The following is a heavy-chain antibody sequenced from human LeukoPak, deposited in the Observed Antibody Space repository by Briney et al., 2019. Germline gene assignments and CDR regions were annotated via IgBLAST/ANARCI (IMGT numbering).Heavy chain of an antibody. J-gene: IGHJ4*02. CDR1: GFTFSSYA. D-gene: IGHD3/OR15-3a*01. Sequence: GGSLRLSCAASGFTFSSYAMQWVRQAPGKGLEWVAVISYDGSNKYYADSVKGRFTISRDNPKNTLYLQMNSLRAEDTAFYFCAKRGVVIRVFLVGFHKEAFYFESWGQGALVTVSS. CDR2: ISYDGSNK. CDR3: AKRGVVIRVFLVGFHKEAFYFES. V-gene: IGHV3-30*07.